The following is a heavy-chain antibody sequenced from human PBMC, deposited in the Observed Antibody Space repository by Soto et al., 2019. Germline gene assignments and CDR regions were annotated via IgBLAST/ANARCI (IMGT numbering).Heavy chain of an antibody. Sequence: EVQLVESGGGLVQPGGSLRLSCAASGFTFSDHYMDWVRQAPGKGLEWVGRTRNKANSYTTEYAASVKGRFTILRDDSKNSLYLQMNSLKTEDTAVYYCATRLNFDYWGQGTLVTVSS. CDR1: GFTFSDHY. CDR3: ATRLNFDY. CDR2: TRNKANSYTT. J-gene: IGHJ4*02. V-gene: IGHV3-72*01. D-gene: IGHD2-8*01.